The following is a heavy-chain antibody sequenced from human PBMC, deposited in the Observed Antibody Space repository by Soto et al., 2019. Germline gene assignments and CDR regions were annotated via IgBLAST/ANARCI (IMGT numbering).Heavy chain of an antibody. CDR1: GYSFTSYW. Sequence: GESLKISCKGSGYSFTSYWISWVRQMPGKGLEWMGRIDPSDSYTNYSPSFQGHVTISADKSISTAYLQWSSLKASDTAMYYCAGHGPLDYYDSSGPKEYFDYWGQGTLVTVSS. J-gene: IGHJ4*02. D-gene: IGHD3-22*01. CDR3: AGHGPLDYYDSSGPKEYFDY. CDR2: IDPSDSYT. V-gene: IGHV5-10-1*01.